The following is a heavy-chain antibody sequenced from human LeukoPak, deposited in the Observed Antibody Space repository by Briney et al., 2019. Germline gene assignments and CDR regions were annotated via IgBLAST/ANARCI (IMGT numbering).Heavy chain of an antibody. V-gene: IGHV4-59*01. D-gene: IGHD4-17*01. CDR1: GGSISSYY. Sequence: SETLSLTCTVSGGSISSYYWSWIRQPPGKGLEWIGYIYYSGSTNYNPSLKSRATISVDTSKNQFSLKLSSVTAADTAVYYCARGLDSLSTVTPFFDYWGQGTLVTVSS. J-gene: IGHJ4*02. CDR2: IYYSGST. CDR3: ARGLDSLSTVTPFFDY.